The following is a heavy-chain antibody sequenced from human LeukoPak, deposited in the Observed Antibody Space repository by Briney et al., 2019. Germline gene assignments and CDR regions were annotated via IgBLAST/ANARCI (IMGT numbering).Heavy chain of an antibody. Sequence: PGGSLRLSCAASGFTLSSYSMNWVRQAPGKWLEWVSSISSSSYIYYADSVKGRFTISRDNAKNSLYLQMNSLRAEDTAVYYCARDGVKSASLRSEDYYDFWSGYQSEYFQHWGQGTLVTVSS. J-gene: IGHJ1*01. CDR2: ISSSSYI. V-gene: IGHV3-21*01. CDR3: ARDGVKSASLRSEDYYDFWSGYQSEYFQH. CDR1: GFTLSSYS. D-gene: IGHD3-3*01.